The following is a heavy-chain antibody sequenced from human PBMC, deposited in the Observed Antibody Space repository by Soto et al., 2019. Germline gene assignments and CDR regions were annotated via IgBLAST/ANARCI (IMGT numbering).Heavy chain of an antibody. D-gene: IGHD3-16*02. Sequence: ASVKVSCKASGYTFTSYGISWVRQAPGQGLEWMGWISAYNGNTNYAQKLQGRVAMTTDTSTGTAYMELRSLRSDDTAVYYCARVYLGELSPIIWYYYYYGMDVWGQGTTVTVSS. CDR2: ISAYNGNT. CDR1: GYTFTSYG. V-gene: IGHV1-18*01. CDR3: ARVYLGELSPIIWYYYYYGMDV. J-gene: IGHJ6*02.